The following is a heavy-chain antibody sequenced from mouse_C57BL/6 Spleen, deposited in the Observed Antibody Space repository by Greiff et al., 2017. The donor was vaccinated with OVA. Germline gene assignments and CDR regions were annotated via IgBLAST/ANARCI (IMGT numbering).Heavy chain of an antibody. J-gene: IGHJ2*01. V-gene: IGHV2-9-1*01. CDR1: GFSLTSYA. CDR3: DRTRGKTYFDY. CDR2: IWTGGGT. Sequence: VQLQESGPGLVAPSQSLSITCTVSGFSLTSYAMSWVRQPPGKGLEWLGVIWTGGGTNYNSALKSRLSIRIDNSKSQVFLQMNSLHTAATDREYCDRTRGKTYFDYWGQGTLLTVSA.